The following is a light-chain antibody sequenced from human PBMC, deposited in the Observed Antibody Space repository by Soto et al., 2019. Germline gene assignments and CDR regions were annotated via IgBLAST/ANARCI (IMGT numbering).Light chain of an antibody. Sequence: DLQMTQSPSTLSASFGDRVTITCRASQSISSWLAWYQQKPGKVPKVLIYDASSLEGGVQSRFSGSGSGTEFTLTIRSLQPDDFATYYCKQYNSWWTFGQGTKVDIK. V-gene: IGKV1-5*01. CDR2: DAS. J-gene: IGKJ1*01. CDR3: KQYNSWWT. CDR1: QSISSW.